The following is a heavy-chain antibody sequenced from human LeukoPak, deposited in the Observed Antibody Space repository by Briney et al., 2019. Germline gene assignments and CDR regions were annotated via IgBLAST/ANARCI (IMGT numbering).Heavy chain of an antibody. V-gene: IGHV4-61*02. Sequence: PSETLFLTXTVSGGSISSGSYYWSWIRQPAGKGLEWIGRIYTSGSTNYNPSLKSRVTISVDTSKNQFSLKLSSVTAADTAVYYCASSIAAFFDYWGQGSLVTVSS. CDR1: GGSISSGSYY. CDR2: IYTSGST. J-gene: IGHJ4*02. D-gene: IGHD6-6*01. CDR3: ASSIAAFFDY.